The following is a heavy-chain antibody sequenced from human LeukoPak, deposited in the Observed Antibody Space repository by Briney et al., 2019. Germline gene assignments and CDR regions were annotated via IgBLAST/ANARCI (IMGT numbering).Heavy chain of an antibody. CDR3: ASASSHRIAAGGDY. CDR1: GGSFSGYY. D-gene: IGHD6-13*01. CDR2: INSDGSSR. V-gene: IGHV3-74*01. J-gene: IGHJ4*02. Sequence: ETLSLTCAVYGGSFSGYYWSWIRQAPGKGLVWVSRINSDGSSRNYADSVKGRFTISRDNAKNTLYLQMNSLRAEDTAVYYCASASSHRIAAGGDYWGQGTLVTVSS.